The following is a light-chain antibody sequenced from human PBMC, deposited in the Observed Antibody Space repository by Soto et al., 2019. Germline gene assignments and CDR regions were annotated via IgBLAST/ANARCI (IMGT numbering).Light chain of an antibody. J-gene: IGKJ4*01. V-gene: IGKV3-15*01. CDR2: GAS. CDR3: QQYNNWPPPLT. Sequence: EIVMTQSPATLSVSPGERATLSCRASQSVSSNLAWYQQKPGQAPRLLIYGASTRATGIPARFSGSGSGTEFTLAISGLDSEDFAVYYCQQYNNWPPPLTFGGGTKVEIK. CDR1: QSVSSN.